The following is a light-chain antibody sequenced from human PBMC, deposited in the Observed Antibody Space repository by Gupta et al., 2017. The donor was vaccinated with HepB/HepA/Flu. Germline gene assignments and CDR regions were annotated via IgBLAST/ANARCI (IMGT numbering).Light chain of an antibody. CDR3: AVWDDSLSGRV. J-gene: IGLJ2*01. CDR2: RSD. Sequence: QSVLTQPHSASGTPGQRVTISCSGTTYNIGRHSVYWYQQLPGTAPKILIYRSDQRPSGVPDRFSGSKSGTSASLAISGLRSDDEADYYCAVWDDSLSGRVFGGGTKLTVL. CDR1: TYNIGRHS. V-gene: IGLV1-47*01.